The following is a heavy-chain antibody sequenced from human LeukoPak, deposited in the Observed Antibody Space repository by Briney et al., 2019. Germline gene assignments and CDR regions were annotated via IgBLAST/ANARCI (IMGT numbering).Heavy chain of an antibody. V-gene: IGHV1-69*01. CDR3: ASTLGYCSSTSCSDY. Sequence: ASVKVSCKASGGTFSSYAISWVRQAPGQGLEWMGGIIPIFGTANYAQKFQGRVTITADESTSTAYMELSSLRSEDTAVYYCASTLGYCSSTSCSDYWGQGTLVTVSS. J-gene: IGHJ4*02. CDR1: GGTFSSYA. D-gene: IGHD2-2*01. CDR2: IIPIFGTA.